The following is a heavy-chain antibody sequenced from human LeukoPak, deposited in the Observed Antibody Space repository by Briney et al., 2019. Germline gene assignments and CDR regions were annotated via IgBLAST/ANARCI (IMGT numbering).Heavy chain of an antibody. CDR1: GGSISSSSYY. V-gene: IGHV4-39*02. Sequence: SETLSLTCTVSGGSISSSSYYWGWVRQPPGKGLEWIGSIYYSGSTYYNPSLKSRVTISVDTSKNQFSLKLSSVTAADTAVYYCARDQGYNYYYYYGMDVWSQGTTVTVSS. CDR3: ARDQGYNYYYYYGMDV. D-gene: IGHD5-24*01. CDR2: IYYSGST. J-gene: IGHJ6*02.